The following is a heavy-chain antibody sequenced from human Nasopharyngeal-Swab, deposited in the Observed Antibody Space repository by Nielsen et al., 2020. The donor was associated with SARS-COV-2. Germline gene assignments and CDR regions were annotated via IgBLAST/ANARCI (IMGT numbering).Heavy chain of an antibody. Sequence: VRQMPGKGLEWMGRTDPSDSCTNYSPSFQGHVTISADKSISTAYLQWSSLKASDTAMYYCATLTVGGNNWFDPWDQGTLVTVSS. V-gene: IGHV5-10-1*01. CDR2: TDPSDSCT. CDR3: ATLTVGGNNWFDP. D-gene: IGHD4-23*01. J-gene: IGHJ5*02.